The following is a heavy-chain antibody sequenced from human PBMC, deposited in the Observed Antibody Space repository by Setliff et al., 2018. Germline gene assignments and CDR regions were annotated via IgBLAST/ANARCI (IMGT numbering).Heavy chain of an antibody. CDR2: IYTSGGT. V-gene: IGHV4-59*08. J-gene: IGHJ4*02. CDR1: GGSISSYS. D-gene: IGHD3-10*01. Sequence: PSETLSLTCNVSGGSISSYSWSWIRQPPGKGLEWIGYIYTSGGTNYNPSLKSRVTISVDTSKNQFSLQVTSLAATDTALYFCARHEFVGGYYGSVTYRHFDYWGQGILVTVSS. CDR3: ARHEFVGGYYGSVTYRHFDY.